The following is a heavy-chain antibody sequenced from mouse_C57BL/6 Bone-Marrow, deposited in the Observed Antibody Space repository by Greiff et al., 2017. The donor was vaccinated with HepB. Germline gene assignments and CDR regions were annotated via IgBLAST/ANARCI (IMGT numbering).Heavy chain of an antibody. Sequence: EVNLVESGGGLVKPGGSLKLSCAASGFTFSDYGMHWVRQAPEKGLEWVAYISSGSSTIYYADTVKGRFTISRDNAKNTLFLQMTSLRSEDTAMYYCARRDYAAWFAYWGQGTLVTVSA. CDR3: ARRDYAAWFAY. V-gene: IGHV5-17*01. D-gene: IGHD1-1*01. J-gene: IGHJ3*01. CDR2: ISSGSSTI. CDR1: GFTFSDYG.